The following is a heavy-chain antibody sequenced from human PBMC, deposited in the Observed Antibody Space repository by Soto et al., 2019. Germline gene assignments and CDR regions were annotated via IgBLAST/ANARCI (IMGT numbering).Heavy chain of an antibody. V-gene: IGHV3-23*01. CDR1: LFTFSNYA. Sequence: VGSLRLSCSASLFTFSNYAMSWVLQAPGKGLEWVSLVSATAGTTYYTDSVKGRFTISRDNSRNTVYLQMNSLRADDTAVYYCAKDRLAGGFDYWGQGTLVTVS. CDR2: VSATAGTT. CDR3: AKDRLAGGFDY. J-gene: IGHJ4*02. D-gene: IGHD3-16*01.